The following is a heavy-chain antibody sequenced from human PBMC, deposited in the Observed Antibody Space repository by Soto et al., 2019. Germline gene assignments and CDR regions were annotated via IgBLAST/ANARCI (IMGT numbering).Heavy chain of an antibody. D-gene: IGHD3-3*01. Sequence: EVQLVQSGAEVKKPGESLKISCMGSGYKVSTWHNFTSYWIAWVRQMPGEGLEWMGIIYPGDSDTRYSPSFQGQVTISADKSINSVYLQWSSLKASDTATYYCARLGFTYDFLGGYYNVHHYYGIDVWGQGTTVTVSS. CDR1: GYKVSTWHNFTSYW. V-gene: IGHV5-51*03. CDR2: IYPGDSDT. J-gene: IGHJ6*02. CDR3: ARLGFTYDFLGGYYNVHHYYGIDV.